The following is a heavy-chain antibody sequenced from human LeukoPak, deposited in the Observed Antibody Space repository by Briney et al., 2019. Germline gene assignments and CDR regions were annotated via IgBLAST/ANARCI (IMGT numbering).Heavy chain of an antibody. V-gene: IGHV1-24*01. D-gene: IGHD3-16*01. CDR1: GYTLTELS. Sequence: ASVKVSCKVSGYTLTELSMHWVRQAPGKGLEWMGGFDPEDGETVYAQKFQGRLTMTEDTSTDTAYMELSSLRSEDTAVYYCATGGRTSYYGMDVWGQGTTLSVSS. CDR2: FDPEDGET. CDR3: ATGGRTSYYGMDV. J-gene: IGHJ6*02.